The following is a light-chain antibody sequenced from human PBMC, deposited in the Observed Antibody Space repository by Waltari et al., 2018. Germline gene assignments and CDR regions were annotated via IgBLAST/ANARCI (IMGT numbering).Light chain of an antibody. J-gene: IGLJ3*02. CDR2: ENN. Sequence: QSVLTQPPSVSAAPGQKVTISCSGSSFNIGNNYVSWYQQVPGTAPKLLIYENNKRPSGIPDRFSGSKPGTSATLGITGLQTGDEADYYCGTWDSGLSGGVFGGGTKLTVL. V-gene: IGLV1-51*02. CDR1: SFNIGNNY. CDR3: GTWDSGLSGGV.